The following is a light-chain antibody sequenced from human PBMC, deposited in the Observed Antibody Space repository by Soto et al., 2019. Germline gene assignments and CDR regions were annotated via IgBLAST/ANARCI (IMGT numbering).Light chain of an antibody. J-gene: IGKJ2*01. CDR2: GSS. V-gene: IGKV3-20*01. CDR1: QSVSGSY. Sequence: EIVMTQSPATLSLSPGERATLSCRASQSVSGSYLAWYLQKPGQSPRLLIYGSSDRATGIPDRFSGSGSGTDFTLTISRVEPEDFAVYYCQQYGSSPPYTFGQGTKLEIK. CDR3: QQYGSSPPYT.